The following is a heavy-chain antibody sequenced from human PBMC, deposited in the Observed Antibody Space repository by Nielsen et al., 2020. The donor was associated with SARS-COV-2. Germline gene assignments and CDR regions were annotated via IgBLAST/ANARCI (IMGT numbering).Heavy chain of an antibody. D-gene: IGHD6-19*01. V-gene: IGHV3-23*01. J-gene: IGHJ4*02. Sequence: GGSLRLSCAASGFTFNIYAMAWVRRAPGRGLEWVSGTSASGASTYYADSVKGRFSISRDNSRNTLYLQMNSLRAEDTAVYYCARESILAVAGAFDYWGQGTLVTVSS. CDR1: GFTFNIYA. CDR3: ARESILAVAGAFDY. CDR2: TSASGAST.